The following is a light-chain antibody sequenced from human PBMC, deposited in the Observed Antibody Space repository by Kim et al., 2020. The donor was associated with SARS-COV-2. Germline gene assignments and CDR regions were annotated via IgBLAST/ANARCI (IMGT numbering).Light chain of an antibody. CDR3: QQYNNWPPENT. J-gene: IGKJ2*01. CDR1: QSVRRN. CDR2: GAS. Sequence: EIVMTQSPATLSVSPGERATLSCRASQSVRRNLAWYQQKPGQAPRLLIYGASTRGTGIPARFSGSGSGTEFTLTISSLQSEDSAVYYCQQYNNWPPENTFGQGTKLEIK. V-gene: IGKV3-15*01.